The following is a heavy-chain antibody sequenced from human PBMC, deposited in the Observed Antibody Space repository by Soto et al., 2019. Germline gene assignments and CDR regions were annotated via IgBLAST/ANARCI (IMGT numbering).Heavy chain of an antibody. CDR3: ARVATGTTTSDWFAP. Sequence: PGGSLRLSCAASGFTFSNYAMSWVRQAPGKGLEWVSTISGSGGSTYYADSVKGRFTISRDDSKSTLYLQMNSLRAEDTAVYYCARVATGTTTSDWFAPWGQGTLVTVSS. D-gene: IGHD1-1*01. V-gene: IGHV3-23*01. CDR1: GFTFSNYA. CDR2: ISGSGGST. J-gene: IGHJ5*02.